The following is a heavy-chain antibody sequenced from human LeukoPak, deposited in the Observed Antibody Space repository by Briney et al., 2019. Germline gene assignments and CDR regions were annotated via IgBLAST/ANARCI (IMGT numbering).Heavy chain of an antibody. V-gene: IGHV1-69*13. CDR3: AREGYYDSSGYSIDAFDI. J-gene: IGHJ3*02. CDR1: GGTFISYA. CDR2: TIPIFGTA. Sequence: ASVKVSCKASGGTFISYAISWVRQAPGQGLEWMGGTIPIFGTANYAQKFQGRVTITADESTSTAYMELSSLRSEDTAVYYCAREGYYDSSGYSIDAFDIWGQGTMVTVSS. D-gene: IGHD3-22*01.